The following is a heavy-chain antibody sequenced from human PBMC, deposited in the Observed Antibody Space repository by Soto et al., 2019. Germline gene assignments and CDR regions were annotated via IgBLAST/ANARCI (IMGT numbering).Heavy chain of an antibody. V-gene: IGHV3-7*05. D-gene: IGHD3-22*01. CDR2: IKQDGSEK. CDR1: GFTFSSYW. CDR3: ARDAVTYDSSGYYFEPPRWDV. J-gene: IGHJ6*02. Sequence: GGSLRLSCAASGFTFSSYWMSWVRQAPGKGLEWVANIKQDGSEKYYVDSVKGRFTISRDNAKNSLYLQMNSLRAEDTAVYYCARDAVTYDSSGYYFEPPRWDVWGQGTTVTVSS.